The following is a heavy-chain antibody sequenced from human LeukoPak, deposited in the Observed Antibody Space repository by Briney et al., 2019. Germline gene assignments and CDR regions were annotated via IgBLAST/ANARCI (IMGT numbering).Heavy chain of an antibody. J-gene: IGHJ4*02. CDR2: INPGGGST. D-gene: IGHD1-1*01. Sequence: GASVKVSCKASGYTFTIYYIHWVRRAPGQGLEWMGIINPGGGSTTYAQKFQGRVTMTRDTSTSTGYMDLISLRSEDTAVNYCAVDSGFGYFDYWGQGTLVTVSS. V-gene: IGHV1-46*01. CDR1: GYTFTIYY. CDR3: AVDSGFGYFDY.